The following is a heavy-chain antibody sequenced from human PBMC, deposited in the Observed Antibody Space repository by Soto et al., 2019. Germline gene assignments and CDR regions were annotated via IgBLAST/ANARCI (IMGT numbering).Heavy chain of an antibody. CDR2: ISGYDGRT. J-gene: IGHJ4*02. Sequence: GASVKVSCKTSGYTFTRYGISWVRQAPGQGLEWMGWISGYDGRTNFAQKVQDRVTMTTDTSTSTVYMELRSLSSDDTAVYYCARLADYSNSLDFDYWGQGTLVTVSS. CDR3: ARLADYSNSLDFDY. D-gene: IGHD4-4*01. CDR1: GYTFTRYG. V-gene: IGHV1-18*01.